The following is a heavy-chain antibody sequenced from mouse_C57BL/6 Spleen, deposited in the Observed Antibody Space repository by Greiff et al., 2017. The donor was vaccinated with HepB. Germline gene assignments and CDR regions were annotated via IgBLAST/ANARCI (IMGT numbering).Heavy chain of an antibody. CDR2: SRNKANDYTT. V-gene: IGHV7-1*01. CDR1: GFTFSDFY. D-gene: IGHD4-1*01. CDR3: ARVTGTGWYVDV. Sequence: EVQVVESGGGLVQSGRSLRLSCATSGFTFSDFYMEWVRQAPGKGLEWIAASRNKANDYTTEYSASVKGRFIVSRDTSQSILYLQMNALRAEDTAIYYCARVTGTGWYVDVWGTGTTVTVSS. J-gene: IGHJ1*03.